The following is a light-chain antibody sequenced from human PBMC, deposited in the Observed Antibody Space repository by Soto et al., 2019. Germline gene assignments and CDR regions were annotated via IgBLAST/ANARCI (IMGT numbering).Light chain of an antibody. Sequence: EIVMTQSPATLPVSPGERATLSCRASQSVSSNLAWYQQKPGQAPRLLIYGASNRATGIPDRFSGSGSGTDFTLTISRLEPEDFAVYYCQQYGSSGTFGQGTKV. CDR1: QSVSSN. J-gene: IGKJ1*01. CDR3: QQYGSSGT. CDR2: GAS. V-gene: IGKV3-20*01.